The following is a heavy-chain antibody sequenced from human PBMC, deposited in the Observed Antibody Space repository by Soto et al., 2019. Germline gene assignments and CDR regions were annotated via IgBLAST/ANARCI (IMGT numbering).Heavy chain of an antibody. CDR3: ARTGFCSSTSCPPFDF. CDR2: IYYNGGT. V-gene: IGHV4-31*03. J-gene: IGHJ4*02. CDR1: GGSISSGGYS. D-gene: IGHD2-2*01. Sequence: QVQLQESGPGLVKPSETLSLTCSVSGGSISSGGYSWNWIRKHPGKGLEWIGNIYYNGGTYYNPYLMSRLTISLDASRNQFSLRLSSMTAADTAIYYCARTGFCSSTSCPPFDFWGPGILVTVSS.